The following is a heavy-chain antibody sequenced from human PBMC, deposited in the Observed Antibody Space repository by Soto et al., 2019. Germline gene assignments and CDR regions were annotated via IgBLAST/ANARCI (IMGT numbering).Heavy chain of an antibody. Sequence: GGSLRLSCAASGFTFSSYAMHWVRQAPGKGLEWVAVISYDGSNKYYADSVKGRFTISRDNSKNTLYLQMNSLRAEDTAVYYCARAPFPPGYSYGYFKHGMDVWGQGTTVTVSS. D-gene: IGHD5-18*01. V-gene: IGHV3-30-3*01. J-gene: IGHJ6*02. CDR1: GFTFSSYA. CDR3: ARAPFPPGYSYGYFKHGMDV. CDR2: ISYDGSNK.